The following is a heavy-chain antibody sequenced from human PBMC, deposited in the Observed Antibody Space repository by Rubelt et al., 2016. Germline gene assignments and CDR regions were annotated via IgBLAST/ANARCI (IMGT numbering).Heavy chain of an antibody. D-gene: IGHD5-12*01. Sequence: QVQLQQWGAGLLKPSETLSLTCAVFGGSFRGYYWSWIRQPPGKGLEWIGEINHSGTTNYNPSLKSRVTISVDTSKNQFALGVTAGTAADTAVYYCARDRASGSLTAWFDPWGQGTLVTVSS. J-gene: IGHJ5*02. CDR2: INHSGTT. CDR1: GGSFRGYY. CDR3: ARDRASGSLTAWFDP. V-gene: IGHV4-34*02.